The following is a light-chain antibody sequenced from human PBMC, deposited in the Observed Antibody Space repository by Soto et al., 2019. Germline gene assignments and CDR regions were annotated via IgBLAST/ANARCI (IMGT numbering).Light chain of an antibody. CDR1: QSIRSNY. CDR3: HQYTGSPGT. V-gene: IGKV3-20*01. Sequence: EIVLTQSPGTLSLSPGERATLSCRASQSIRSNYLAWYQQKPGQAPRLLIYGASSRATGIPDRFSGSGSGTDFTLTIRRLDPEDFAVFYCHQYTGSPGTFGQGTKLEIK. J-gene: IGKJ2*01. CDR2: GAS.